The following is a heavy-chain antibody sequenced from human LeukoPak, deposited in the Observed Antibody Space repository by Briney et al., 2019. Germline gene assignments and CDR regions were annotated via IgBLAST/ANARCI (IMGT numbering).Heavy chain of an antibody. D-gene: IGHD4-23*01. Sequence: ESGPTLVNPTQTLTLTCTFSGFSLSTSGVGVGWIRQPPGKALEWLALIYWDDDKRYSPSLKSRLTITKDTSKNQVVLTMTNMDPVDTATYYCAHSLHPGVYDYGGNLDYWGQGTLVTVSS. CDR3: AHSLHPGVYDYGGNLDY. CDR1: GFSLSTSGVG. CDR2: IYWDDDK. V-gene: IGHV2-5*02. J-gene: IGHJ4*02.